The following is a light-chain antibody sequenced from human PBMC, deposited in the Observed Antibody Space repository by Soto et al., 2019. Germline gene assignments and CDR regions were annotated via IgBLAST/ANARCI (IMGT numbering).Light chain of an antibody. Sequence: EVMMTQFPDTVSVTAGETVTLSCGASQSVRTNLAWYQQRPGQAPRLLIHYASTRASDIPARFSGSGSGTNFTLAISSLQSEDFAVYYCQQYAYWPETFGQGTKVDTK. CDR1: QSVRTN. J-gene: IGKJ1*01. V-gene: IGKV3D-15*01. CDR2: YAS. CDR3: QQYAYWPET.